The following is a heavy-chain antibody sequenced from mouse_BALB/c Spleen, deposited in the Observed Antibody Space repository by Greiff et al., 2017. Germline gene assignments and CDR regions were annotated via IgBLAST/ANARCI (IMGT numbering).Heavy chain of an antibody. J-gene: IGHJ4*01. D-gene: IGHD2-4*01. V-gene: IGHV10-1*02. CDR2: IRSKSNNYAT. Sequence: EVQRVESGGGLVQPKGSLKLSCAASGFTFNTYAMNWVRQAPGKGLEWVARIRSKSNNYATYYADSVKDRFTISRDDSQSMLYLQMNNLKTEDTAMYYCVRQGITTGYAMDYWGQGTSVTVSS. CDR1: GFTFNTYA. CDR3: VRQGITTGYAMDY.